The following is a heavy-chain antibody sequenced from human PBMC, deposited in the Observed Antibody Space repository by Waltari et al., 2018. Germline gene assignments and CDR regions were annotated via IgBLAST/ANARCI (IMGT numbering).Heavy chain of an antibody. V-gene: IGHV4-38-2*01. CDR2: IYHSGST. J-gene: IGHJ4*02. D-gene: IGHD6-19*01. CDR1: GYSISSGYY. CDR3: ARDLIAVAGTNYFDY. Sequence: QVQLQESGPGLVKPSETLSLTCAVSGYSISSGYYWGWIRQPPGKGREWIGSIYHSGSTSYTPSLKSRVTISVDTSKNQFSLKLSSVTAADTAVYYCARDLIAVAGTNYFDYWGQGTLVTVSS.